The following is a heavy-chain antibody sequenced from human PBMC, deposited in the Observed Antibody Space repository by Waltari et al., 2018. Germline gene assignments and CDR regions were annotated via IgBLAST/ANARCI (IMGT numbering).Heavy chain of an antibody. Sequence: QVQLVQSGAEVKKPGASVKVSCKASGYTFTGYYMHWVRQAPGQGLEWMGWINPNSGGRNYAQKFQGRVTMTRDTSIRTAYMELSRLRSDDTAVYYCARERDDFWSGYYTGMYYYYYMDVWGKGTTVTISS. D-gene: IGHD3-3*01. CDR2: INPNSGGR. CDR1: GYTFTGYY. J-gene: IGHJ6*03. CDR3: ARERDDFWSGYYTGMYYYYYMDV. V-gene: IGHV1-2*02.